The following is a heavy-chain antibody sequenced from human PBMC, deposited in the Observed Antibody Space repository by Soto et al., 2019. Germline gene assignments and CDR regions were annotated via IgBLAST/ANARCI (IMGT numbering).Heavy chain of an antibody. J-gene: IGHJ4*02. CDR3: AKALYGGFTY. Sequence: EVRLLESGGGLVQPWGSLRLSCAASGFTFSVYAMSWVRQAPGKGLEWVSGISGSGDSTHYADSVKGRFTVSRDNSKSMLYLQTNSLRAEDTAIYYCAKALYGGFTYWGQGTLVTVSS. CDR2: ISGSGDST. V-gene: IGHV3-23*01. D-gene: IGHD3-10*01. CDR1: GFTFSVYA.